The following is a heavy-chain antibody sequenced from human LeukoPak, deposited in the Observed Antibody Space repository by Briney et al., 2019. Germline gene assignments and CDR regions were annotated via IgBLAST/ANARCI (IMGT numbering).Heavy chain of an antibody. CDR2: IYYRGSN. V-gene: IGHV4-31*03. CDR1: GCSLSSGVYY. CDR3: AREGRDGHAFDI. J-gene: IGHJ3*02. Sequence: SGTLFLTCTVSGCSLSSGVYYWLWLRQHPGKGREWIRYIYYRGSNYYHPSLKGRITILEETFKNQFSLTNSPVAAGDTAVYYCAREGRDGHAFDIWGQGTMVTVSS.